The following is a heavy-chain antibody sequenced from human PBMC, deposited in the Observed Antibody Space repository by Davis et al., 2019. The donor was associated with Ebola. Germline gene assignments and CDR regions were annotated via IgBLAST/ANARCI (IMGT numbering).Heavy chain of an antibody. D-gene: IGHD3-10*01. V-gene: IGHV4-59*12. CDR3: ARAVALSGELDP. Sequence: SETLSLTCTVSGGSISSYYWSWIRQPPGKGLEWIGYIYYSGSTNYNPSLKSRVTISVDTSKNQFSLKLSSVTAADTAVYYCARAVALSGELDPWGQGTLVTVSS. J-gene: IGHJ5*02. CDR1: GGSISSYY. CDR2: IYYSGST.